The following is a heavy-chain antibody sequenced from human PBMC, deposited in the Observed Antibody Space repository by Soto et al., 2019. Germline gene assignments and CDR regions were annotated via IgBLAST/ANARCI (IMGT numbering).Heavy chain of an antibody. CDR3: ARGTVLQHIFDL. J-gene: IGHJ3*01. CDR1: GFSFTDYY. V-gene: IGHV1-2*04. Sequence: QVRLVQSGAEVKKPGASVKVSCKASGFSFTDYYVHWVRQAPGQGLEWMGWISPKSGAANYAQNFQASVTLTSDASLGSAYMELKRLTSDDTAVYFCARGTVLQHIFDLWGQGTMVSVSS. CDR2: ISPKSGAA. D-gene: IGHD1-1*01.